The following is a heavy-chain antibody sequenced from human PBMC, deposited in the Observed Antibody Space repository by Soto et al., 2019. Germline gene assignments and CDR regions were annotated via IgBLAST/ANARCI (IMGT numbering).Heavy chain of an antibody. CDR3: ARDLRLASRGYFDY. D-gene: IGHD2-15*01. CDR1: GGTFSSYA. Sequence: ASVKVSCKASGGTFSSYAISWVRQAPGQGLEWMGGIIPIFGTANYAQKFQGRVTITADESTSTAYMELSSLRSEDTAVYYCARDLRLASRGYFDYWGQGTQVTVSS. CDR2: IIPIFGTA. V-gene: IGHV1-69*13. J-gene: IGHJ4*02.